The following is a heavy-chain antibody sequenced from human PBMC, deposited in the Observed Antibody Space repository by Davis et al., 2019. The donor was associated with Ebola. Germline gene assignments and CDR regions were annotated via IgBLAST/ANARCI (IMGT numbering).Heavy chain of an antibody. D-gene: IGHD2-21*02. Sequence: ASVKVSCKASRYTFTSYAMNWVRQAPGQGLEWMGWINTNTGNPTYAQGFTGRFVFSLDTSVSTAYLQISSLKAEDTAVYYCARGPPSHIVVVTAIPDYWGQGTLVTVSS. CDR1: RYTFTSYA. J-gene: IGHJ4*02. CDR3: ARGPPSHIVVVTAIPDY. CDR2: INTNTGNP. V-gene: IGHV7-4-1*02.